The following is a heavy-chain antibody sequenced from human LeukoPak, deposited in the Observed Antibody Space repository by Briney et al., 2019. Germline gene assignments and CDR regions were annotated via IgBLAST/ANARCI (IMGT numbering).Heavy chain of an antibody. CDR3: ARGARRGPAALGY. CDR1: GGSFSGYY. CDR2: INHSGST. D-gene: IGHD2-2*01. Sequence: PSETLSLTCAVYGGSFSGYYWSWIRQPPGKGLEWIGEINHSGSTNYNPSPKRRVTISVDTSKNQFSLKLSSVTAADTAVYYCARGARRGPAALGYWGQGTLVTVSS. V-gene: IGHV4-34*01. J-gene: IGHJ4*02.